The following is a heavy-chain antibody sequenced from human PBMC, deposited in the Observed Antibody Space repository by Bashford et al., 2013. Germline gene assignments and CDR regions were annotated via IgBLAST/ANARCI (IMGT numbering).Heavy chain of an antibody. D-gene: IGHD3-22*01. Sequence: VRQAPGRGLEWISSIRGIVGGTFYADSVTGRFTISRDNSKNTLSLQMTSLRAEDTAVYYCAKLFYYDSGAFDFWGQGTLVTVSS. CDR3: AKLFYYDSGAFDF. J-gene: IGHJ4*02. CDR2: IRGIVGGT. V-gene: IGHV3-23*01.